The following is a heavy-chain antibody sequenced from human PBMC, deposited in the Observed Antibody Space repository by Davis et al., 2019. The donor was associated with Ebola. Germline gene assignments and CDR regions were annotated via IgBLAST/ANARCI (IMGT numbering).Heavy chain of an antibody. CDR3: ARRGGGLIFDY. V-gene: IGHV3-48*03. D-gene: IGHD2-8*01. J-gene: IGHJ4*02. CDR2: ISSSGSTI. Sequence: GESLKISCAASGFTFSSFEMNWVRQAPGKGPEWISFISSSGSTIYYADSVKGRFTISRDNDKNSLSLQMNSLRAEDTAVYYCARRGGGLIFDYWGQGTLVTVSS. CDR1: GFTFSSFE.